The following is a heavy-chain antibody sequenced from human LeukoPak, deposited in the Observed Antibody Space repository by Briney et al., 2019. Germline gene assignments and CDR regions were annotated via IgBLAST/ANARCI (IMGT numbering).Heavy chain of an antibody. J-gene: IGHJ4*02. CDR3: ARDYYGSGSYYNGLFY. Sequence: PGRSLRLSCAASGFTFSSYAMHWVRQAPGKGLEWVTVISYDGSSKYYADSVKGRFTISRDNSKNTLYLQMNSLRAEDTAVYYCARDYYGSGSYYNGLFYWGQGTLVTVSS. CDR2: ISYDGSSK. V-gene: IGHV3-30*04. CDR1: GFTFSSYA. D-gene: IGHD3-10*01.